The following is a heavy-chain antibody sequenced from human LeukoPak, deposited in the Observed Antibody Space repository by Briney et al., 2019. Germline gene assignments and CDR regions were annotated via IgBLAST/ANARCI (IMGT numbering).Heavy chain of an antibody. D-gene: IGHD6-13*01. V-gene: IGHV3-23*01. J-gene: IGHJ4*02. CDR2: ISASGDNT. CDR1: GFTFSSYA. Sequence: GGSLRLSCAASGFTFSSYAMTWVRQAAGKGLEWVSAISASGDNTYYADSVKGRFTTSRGSSKNTLYLQMNSLRAEDAAVYYCAKGSLPAAGTGFDYWGQGALVTVSS. CDR3: AKGSLPAAGTGFDY.